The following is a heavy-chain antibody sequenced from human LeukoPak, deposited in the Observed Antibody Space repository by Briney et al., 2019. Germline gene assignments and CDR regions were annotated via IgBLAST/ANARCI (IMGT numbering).Heavy chain of an antibody. J-gene: IGHJ3*01. V-gene: IGHV4-31*03. D-gene: IGHD4-11*01. CDR3: ARPLNTVHDTFDV. Sequence: SQTLSLTCTVSGGSVSSGGYYWVWIRQRPGKGLEWIGYIYYTGCTSYNPSLKSRLTIAVDTSKNQFSLKLSSVTAAETAVYYCARPLNTVHDTFDVWGQGTMVTVSS. CDR2: IYYTGCT. CDR1: GGSVSSGGYY.